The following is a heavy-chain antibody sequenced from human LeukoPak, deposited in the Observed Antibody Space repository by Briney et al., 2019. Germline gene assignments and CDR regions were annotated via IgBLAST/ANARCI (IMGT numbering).Heavy chain of an antibody. CDR1: GYLFTGYY. V-gene: IGHV1-2*02. CDR3: ARDRNSGSSLDI. CDR2: IYPYSGDT. J-gene: IGHJ3*02. Sequence: ASVTVSSKASGYLFTGYYIHWVRQAPGQGLEWMGWIYPYSGDTNYAQNFQGRVTMTRDTSISTAYMELSSLKSDDTAVYYCARDRNSGSSLDIWGQGTMLTVSS. D-gene: IGHD6-6*01.